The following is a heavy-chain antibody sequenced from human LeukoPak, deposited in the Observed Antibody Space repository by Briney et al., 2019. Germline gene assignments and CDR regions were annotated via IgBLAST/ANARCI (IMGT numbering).Heavy chain of an antibody. CDR2: ISSSSSYI. Sequence: GGSLRLSCAASGFTFSSYSMNWVRQAPGKGLELVSSISSSSSYIYYADSVKGRFTISRDNAKNSLYLQMNSLRAEDTAVYYCARDKSLPRSTYSNYAPFDYWGQGTLVTVSS. V-gene: IGHV3-21*01. CDR3: ARDKSLPRSTYSNYAPFDY. D-gene: IGHD4-11*01. CDR1: GFTFSSYS. J-gene: IGHJ4*02.